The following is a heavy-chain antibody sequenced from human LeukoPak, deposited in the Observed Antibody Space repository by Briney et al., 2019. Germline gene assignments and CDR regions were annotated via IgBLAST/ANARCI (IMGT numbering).Heavy chain of an antibody. CDR1: GFTFSSYS. CDR3: ARAGYDYGDPGEVLLDY. J-gene: IGHJ4*02. CDR2: ISSSSSYI. D-gene: IGHD4-17*01. V-gene: IGHV3-21*01. Sequence: PGGSLRLSCAASGFTFSSYSMNWVRQAPGKGLEWVSSISSSSSYIYYADSVKGRFTISRDNAKNSLYLQMNSLRAEDTAVYYCARAGYDYGDPGEVLLDYWGQGTLVTLSS.